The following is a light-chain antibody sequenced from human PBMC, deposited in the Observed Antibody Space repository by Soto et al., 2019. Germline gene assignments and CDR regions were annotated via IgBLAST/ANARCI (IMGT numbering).Light chain of an antibody. Sequence: IPMTQSPSTLSASVGDRVTITCRASHNIERWMAWYQQKPGKAPSLLIYGASSRATGLPDRFSGGGSGTDFTLTISRLEPEDFAVYYCHQYGSSPPWTFGQGTKVDIK. V-gene: IGKV1-5*01. CDR3: HQYGSSPPWT. J-gene: IGKJ1*01. CDR1: HNIERW. CDR2: GAS.